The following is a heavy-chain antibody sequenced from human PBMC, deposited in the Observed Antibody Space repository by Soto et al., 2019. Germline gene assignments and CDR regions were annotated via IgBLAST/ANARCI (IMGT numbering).Heavy chain of an antibody. CDR1: GFTFSSYA. CDR3: AKGKIFVGDTIFGMDV. J-gene: IGHJ6*02. D-gene: IGHD3-3*01. Sequence: GSLRLSCSASGFTFSSYAMTWVRQAPGKGLEWVSAISSSGSCWNYAASVKVRFSISRDNSKNTVYLQIKSLRAEDTAVYWCAKGKIFVGDTIFGMDVWGQGTKVTVYS. CDR2: ISSSGSCW. V-gene: IGHV3-23*01.